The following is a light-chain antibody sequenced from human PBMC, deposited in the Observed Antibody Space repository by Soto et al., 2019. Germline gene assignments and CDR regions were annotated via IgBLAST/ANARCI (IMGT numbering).Light chain of an antibody. Sequence: EIVLTQSPGTLSLSPGERATLSCRASQSVSSSYLAWYQQKPGQAPRLLIYGASSRATGIPDRFSGSGSGTDCTLTISRLEPEDFAVYYCQQYGSSPPWTFGQGTKVYIK. J-gene: IGKJ1*01. CDR2: GAS. CDR1: QSVSSSY. V-gene: IGKV3-20*01. CDR3: QQYGSSPPWT.